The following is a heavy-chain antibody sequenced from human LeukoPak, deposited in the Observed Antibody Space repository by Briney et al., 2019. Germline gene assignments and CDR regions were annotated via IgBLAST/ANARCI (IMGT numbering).Heavy chain of an antibody. CDR3: ARDGGIAVAGSAHFDY. Sequence: PSETLSLTCTVSGGSISSYYWSWIRQPAGKGLEWIGRIYTSGSTNYNPSLKSRVTMSVDTSKNQFSLKLSSVTAADTAVYYCARDGGIAVAGSAHFDYWGQGTLVTVSS. CDR1: GGSISSYY. CDR2: IYTSGST. V-gene: IGHV4-4*07. D-gene: IGHD6-19*01. J-gene: IGHJ4*02.